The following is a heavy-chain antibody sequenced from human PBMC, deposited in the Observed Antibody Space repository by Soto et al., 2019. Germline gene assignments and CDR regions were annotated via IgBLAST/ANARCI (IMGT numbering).Heavy chain of an antibody. CDR2: IYNSGNT. CDR1: GGSISSGTYS. CDR3: ARGGGYCSGDSCPIAVAGYYFDY. D-gene: IGHD2-15*01. Sequence: QLQLQESGSGLVKPSQTLSLTCAVSGGSISSGTYSWSWIRQPPGKGLEWIGYIYNSGNTYYNPSLESRVTISLDRSKNQFSLKLSSVTAADTAVYYCARGGGYCSGDSCPIAVAGYYFDYWGQGTLVTVSS. J-gene: IGHJ4*02. V-gene: IGHV4-30-2*01.